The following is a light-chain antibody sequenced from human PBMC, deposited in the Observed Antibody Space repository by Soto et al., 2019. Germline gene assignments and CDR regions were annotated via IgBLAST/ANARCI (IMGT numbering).Light chain of an antibody. Sequence: QSVLTQPASVSGSPGQSITISCTGTSSDVGGYKYVSWYQQHPGKVPKLMIYDVSARPSGVSNRFTGSKSGNTASLTISGLQAEDEADYYCSSFTSSNTLPIFGGGTQLTVL. V-gene: IGLV2-14*01. CDR1: SSDVGGYKY. J-gene: IGLJ2*01. CDR2: DVS. CDR3: SSFTSSNTLPI.